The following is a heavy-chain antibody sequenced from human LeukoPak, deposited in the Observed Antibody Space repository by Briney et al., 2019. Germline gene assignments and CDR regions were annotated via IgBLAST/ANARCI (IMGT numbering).Heavy chain of an antibody. CDR3: PLYYESSGYYLNY. V-gene: IGHV4-34*01. J-gene: IGHJ4*02. CDR2: INHSGST. Sequence: SETLSLTCAVYVGSFRCYYWSWIRQPPGKGLEWIGEINHSGSTNYNPSLKSRVHISVDTSKNQFSLKLSSVTAADTAVYYCPLYYESSGYYLNYWGQGTLVTVSS. D-gene: IGHD3-22*01. CDR1: VGSFRCYY.